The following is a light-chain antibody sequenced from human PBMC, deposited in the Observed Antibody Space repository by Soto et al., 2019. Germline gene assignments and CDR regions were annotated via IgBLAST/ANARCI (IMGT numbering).Light chain of an antibody. CDR2: GAS. CDR3: QQFSSSPPYS. CDR1: PSVSSSY. Sequence: EIVLTQSPGTLSLSPGERATLSCRASPSVSSSYLAWYQQKPGQAPRLLIYGASRRATGIPDRFSGSGSGKDFTLTISRLEPEDFAVYYCQQFSSSPPYSFGQGTKLEIK. V-gene: IGKV3-20*01. J-gene: IGKJ2*03.